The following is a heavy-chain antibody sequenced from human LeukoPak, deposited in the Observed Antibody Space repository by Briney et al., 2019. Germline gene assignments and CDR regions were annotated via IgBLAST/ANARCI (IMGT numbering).Heavy chain of an antibody. J-gene: IGHJ3*02. CDR3: ARVVDYYDSSGYLSLRAFDI. D-gene: IGHD3-22*01. CDR2: IYHSGST. V-gene: IGHV4-38-2*02. Sequence: SETLSLTCTVSGYSISSGYYWGWIRQPPGKGLEWIGSIYHSGSTYYNPSLKSRVTISVDTSKNQFSLKLSSVTAADTAVYYCARVVDYYDSSGYLSLRAFDIWGQGTMVTVSS. CDR1: GYSISSGYY.